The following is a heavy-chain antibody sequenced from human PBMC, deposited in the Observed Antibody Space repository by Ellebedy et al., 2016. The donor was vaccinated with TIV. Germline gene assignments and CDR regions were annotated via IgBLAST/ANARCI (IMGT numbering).Heavy chain of an antibody. CDR1: GFTFSSYG. CDR2: IWYDGSNK. D-gene: IGHD5-12*01. V-gene: IGHV3-33*01. J-gene: IGHJ4*02. CDR3: AREGWLPLDY. Sequence: GESLKISCAASGFTFSSYGMHWVRQAPGKGLEWVAVIWYDGSNKYYAESVKGRFTISRDNSKNTLYLQMNSLRAEDTAVYYCAREGWLPLDYWGQGTLVTVSS.